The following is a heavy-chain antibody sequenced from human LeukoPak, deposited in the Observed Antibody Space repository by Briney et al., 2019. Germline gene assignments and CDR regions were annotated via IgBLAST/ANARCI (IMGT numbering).Heavy chain of an antibody. CDR3: ARSCLGGSCEDGMDV. J-gene: IGHJ6*02. D-gene: IGHD2-15*01. V-gene: IGHV1-18*01. Sequence: GASVKVSCKASGYTFTSYGISWVRQAPGQGLEWMGWISAYNGNTNYAQKLQGRVTMTTDTSTSTAYMELRSLRSDDTAVYYCARSCLGGSCEDGMDVWGQGTTVTVSS. CDR1: GYTFTSYG. CDR2: ISAYNGNT.